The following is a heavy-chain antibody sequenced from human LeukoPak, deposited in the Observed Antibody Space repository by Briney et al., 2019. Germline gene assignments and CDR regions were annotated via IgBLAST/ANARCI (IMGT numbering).Heavy chain of an antibody. V-gene: IGHV1-2*02. CDR3: AREGISSSSWYGVDY. Sequence: GASVKVSCKASGYTFTGYYMHWVRQAPGQGLEWMGWINPNSGGTNYAQKFQGRVTMTRDTSISTAYMELSRLRSDDTAVYYCAREGISSSSWYGVDYWGQGTLVTVSS. J-gene: IGHJ4*02. CDR2: INPNSGGT. D-gene: IGHD6-13*01. CDR1: GYTFTGYY.